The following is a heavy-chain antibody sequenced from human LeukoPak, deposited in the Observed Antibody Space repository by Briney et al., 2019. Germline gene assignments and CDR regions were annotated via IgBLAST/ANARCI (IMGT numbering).Heavy chain of an antibody. J-gene: IGHJ1*01. CDR2: IYSGGST. Sequence: GGALRLSCAASGLTVNSKYMSWVRQAPGKGLEWVSIIYSGGSTNYADSVKGRFTISRDNSKNTVYLQMNSLRAEDTAVYYCTGDVYQHWGQDTLVTVSS. D-gene: IGHD1-14*01. CDR1: GLTVNSKY. V-gene: IGHV3-53*01. CDR3: TGDVYQH.